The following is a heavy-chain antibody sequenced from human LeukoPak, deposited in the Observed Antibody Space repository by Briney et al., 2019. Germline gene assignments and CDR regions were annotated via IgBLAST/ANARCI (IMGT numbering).Heavy chain of an antibody. CDR2: IGSSGSTI. CDR3: ARVSNYYDSSGYLDY. D-gene: IGHD3-22*01. J-gene: IGHJ4*02. Sequence: GGSLRLSCAASGFTFSSYEMNWVRQAPGKGLEWVSYIGSSGSTIYYADSVKGRFTISRDNAKNSLYLQMNSLRAEDTAVYYCARVSNYYDSSGYLDYWGQGTLVTVSS. CDR1: GFTFSSYE. V-gene: IGHV3-48*03.